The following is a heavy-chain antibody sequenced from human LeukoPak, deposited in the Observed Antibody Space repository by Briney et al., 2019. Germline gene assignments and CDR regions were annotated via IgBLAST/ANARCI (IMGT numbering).Heavy chain of an antibody. CDR1: GFTFSSYA. CDR2: ISGSGGST. V-gene: IGHV3-23*01. Sequence: GGSLRLSCAASGFTFSSYAMSWVRQAPGKGLEWVSAISGSGGSTYYADPVKGRFTISRDNSKNTLYLQMDSLRAEDTAVYYCAKGAIYQLLSRWYFDLWGRGTLVTVSS. J-gene: IGHJ2*01. CDR3: AKGAIYQLLSRWYFDL. D-gene: IGHD2-2*01.